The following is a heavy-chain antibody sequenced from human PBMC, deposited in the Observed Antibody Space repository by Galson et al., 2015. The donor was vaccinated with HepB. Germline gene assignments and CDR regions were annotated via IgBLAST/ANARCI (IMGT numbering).Heavy chain of an antibody. CDR2: IWYDGSNK. CDR3: ARDSQARTIFGVVIADWFDP. CDR1: GFTFSSYG. D-gene: IGHD3-3*01. J-gene: IGHJ5*02. Sequence: SLRLSCAASGFTFSSYGMHWVRQAPGKGLEWVAVIWYDGSNKYYADSVKGRFTISRDNAKNSLYLQMNSLRAGDTAVYYCARDSQARTIFGVVIADWFDPWGQGTLVTVSS. V-gene: IGHV3-33*01.